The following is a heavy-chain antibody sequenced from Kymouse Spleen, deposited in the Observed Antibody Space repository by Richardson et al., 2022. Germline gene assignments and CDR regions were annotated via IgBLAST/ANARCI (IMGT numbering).Heavy chain of an antibody. Sequence: QVQLVESGGGVVQPGRSLRLSCAASGFTFSSYGMHWVRQAPGKGLEWVAVIWYDGSNKYYADSVKGRFTISRDNSKNTLYLQMNSLRAEDTAVYYCARDIGIAVAYYYYYYGMDVWGQGTTVTVSS. CDR2: IWYDGSNK. V-gene: IGHV3-33*01. CDR3: ARDIGIAVAYYYYYYGMDV. D-gene: IGHD6-19*01. CDR1: GFTFSSYG. J-gene: IGHJ6*02.